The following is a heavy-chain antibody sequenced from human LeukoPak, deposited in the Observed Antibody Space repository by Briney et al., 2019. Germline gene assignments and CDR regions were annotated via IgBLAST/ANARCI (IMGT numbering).Heavy chain of an antibody. V-gene: IGHV1-3*01. CDR1: GYTFSTYA. CDR2: INAGNGYT. CDR3: SGDLYGSAGAWFDP. Sequence: GASVKVSCKASGYTFSTYAMHWVRQAPGQRLEWMGWINAGNGYTKYSQSFQDRVTFSRDASASTVYMDLSSLRYEDTAVYYCSGDLYGSAGAWFDPWGQGTLVTVSS. J-gene: IGHJ5*02. D-gene: IGHD6-25*01.